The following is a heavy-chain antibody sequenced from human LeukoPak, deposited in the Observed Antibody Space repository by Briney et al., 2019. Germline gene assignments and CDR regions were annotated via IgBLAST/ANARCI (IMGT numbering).Heavy chain of an antibody. V-gene: IGHV1-24*01. CDR3: ATFYGSS. J-gene: IGHJ5*02. CDR2: FDPEDGET. D-gene: IGHD6-13*01. Sequence: ASVKVTCKASGYTFTSYYMHWVRQAPGKGLEWMGGFDPEDGETIYAQKFQGRVTMTEDTSTDTAYMELSSLRSEDTAVYYCATFYGSSWGQGTLVTVSS. CDR1: GYTFTSYY.